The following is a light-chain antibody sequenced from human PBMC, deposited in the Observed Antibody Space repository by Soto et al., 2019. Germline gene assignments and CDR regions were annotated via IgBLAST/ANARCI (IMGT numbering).Light chain of an antibody. CDR3: EQYCDSAIT. Sequence: ETVLTQSPGTLSLSPGERATLSCRASQNVCSNFLAWFQQKAGQAPRLLIYGVSSRATGIPDRFSGSGSGTDFTLTISRLEPEDSAVYYCEQYCDSAITFGQGTRLDIK. CDR1: QNVCSNF. CDR2: GVS. J-gene: IGKJ5*01. V-gene: IGKV3-20*01.